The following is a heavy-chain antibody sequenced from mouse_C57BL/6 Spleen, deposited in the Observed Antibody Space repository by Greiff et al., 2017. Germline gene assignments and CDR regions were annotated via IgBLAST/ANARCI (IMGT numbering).Heavy chain of an antibody. CDR3: TVYYGYDGFAY. CDR1: GFNIKDDY. V-gene: IGHV14-4*01. Sequence: EVQLQESGAELVRPGASVKLSCTASGFNIKDDYMHWVKQRPEQGLEWIGWIDPENGDTEYASKFQGKATITADTSSNTAYLQLSSLTSEDTAVYYCTVYYGYDGFAYWGQGTLVTVSA. J-gene: IGHJ3*01. CDR2: IDPENGDT. D-gene: IGHD2-2*01.